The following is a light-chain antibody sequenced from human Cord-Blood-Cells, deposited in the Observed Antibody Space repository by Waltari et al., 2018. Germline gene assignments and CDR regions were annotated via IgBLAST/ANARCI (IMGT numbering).Light chain of an antibody. CDR2: AAS. CDR1: QSISSY. V-gene: IGKV1-39*01. Sequence: DIQMTQSPSSLSASVGDRVTITCQASQSISSYLNWYQQKPGKAPKLLIYAASSLQSGVPSRFSGSGSGTDFTLTISSLQPEDFATYYCQQSYSEITFGQGTRLEIK. J-gene: IGKJ5*01. CDR3: QQSYSEIT.